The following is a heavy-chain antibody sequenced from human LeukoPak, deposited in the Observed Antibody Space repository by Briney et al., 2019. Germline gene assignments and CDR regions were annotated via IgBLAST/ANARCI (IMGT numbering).Heavy chain of an antibody. D-gene: IGHD3-10*01. CDR3: AQLGSGSYHPVSNWFDP. J-gene: IGHJ5*02. V-gene: IGHV3-21*04. CDR2: ISSSSSYI. Sequence: PGGSLRLSCAASGFTFSSYWMHWVRQAPGKGLVWVSSISSSSSYIYYADSVKGRFTISRDNSKNTLYLQMNSLRAEDTAVYYCAQLGSGSYHPVSNWFDPWGQGTLVTVSS. CDR1: GFTFSSYW.